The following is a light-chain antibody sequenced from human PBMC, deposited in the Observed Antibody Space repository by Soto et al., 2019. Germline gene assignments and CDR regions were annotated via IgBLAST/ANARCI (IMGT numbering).Light chain of an antibody. CDR1: SSDVGGYDY. CDR3: SSYTSDTTRDVV. J-gene: IGLJ2*01. V-gene: IGLV2-14*03. CDR2: DVS. Sequence: QSALTQPASVSGSPGQSITISCTGTSSDVGGYDYVSWYQQHPGKAPKLIIYDVSNRPSGVFNRFSGSKSGNTASLTISALQAEDEADYYCSSYTSDTTRDVVFGGGTKVTV.